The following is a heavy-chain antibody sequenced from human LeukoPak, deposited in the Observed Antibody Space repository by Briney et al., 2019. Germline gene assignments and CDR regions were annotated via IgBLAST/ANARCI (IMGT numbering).Heavy chain of an antibody. CDR3: ARVPPEASYYYDSNDAFDI. D-gene: IGHD3-22*01. CDR2: IYYSGST. V-gene: IGHV4-31*03. CDR1: GGSISSGGYY. Sequence: PSETLSLTCTVSGGSISSGGYYWSWIRQHPGKGLEWIGYIYYSGSTYYNPSLKSRVTISVDTSKNQFSLKLSSVTAADTAVYYCARVPPEASYYYDSNDAFDIWGQGTVVTVSS. J-gene: IGHJ3*02.